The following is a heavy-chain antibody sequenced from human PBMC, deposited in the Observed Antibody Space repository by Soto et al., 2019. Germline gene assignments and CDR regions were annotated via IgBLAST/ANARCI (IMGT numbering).Heavy chain of an antibody. V-gene: IGHV4-59*01. J-gene: IGHJ4*02. D-gene: IGHD2-15*01. Sequence: QVQLQESGPGLVKPSETLSLTCTVSGGSISSYYWSWIRQPPGKGLEWIGYIYYSGSTNYNPSLKSRVTIAVDTSKNQGPLKLSSVTAADTAGYDCARWDGGSLDYWGQGTLVTVSS. CDR2: IYYSGST. CDR3: ARWDGGSLDY. CDR1: GGSISSYY.